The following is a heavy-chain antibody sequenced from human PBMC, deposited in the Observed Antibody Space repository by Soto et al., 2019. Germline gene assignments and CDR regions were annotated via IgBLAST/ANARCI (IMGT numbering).Heavy chain of an antibody. J-gene: IGHJ6*02. CDR2: IIPIFGTA. CDR3: ARGYCSSTSCFRHGMDV. Sequence: SVKVSCKASGGTFSSYAISWVRQAPGQGLEWMGGIIPIFGTANCVQKFQGRVTITADKSTSTAYMELSSLRSEDTAVYYCARGYCSSTSCFRHGMDVWGQGTTVNVSS. V-gene: IGHV1-69*06. CDR1: GGTFSSYA. D-gene: IGHD2-2*01.